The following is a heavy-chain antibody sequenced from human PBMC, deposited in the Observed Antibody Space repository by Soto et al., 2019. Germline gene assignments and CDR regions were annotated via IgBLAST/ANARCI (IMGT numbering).Heavy chain of an antibody. J-gene: IGHJ4*02. CDR1: GFDFSHFA. CDR3: AKDLDGGFGELFFYR. V-gene: IGHV3-23*01. Sequence: EVQLLESGGGLVQPGGTLRLSCEASGFDFSHFALRWVRQAPGKGLEWVSGISGGSATTSYADSVQGRFTISRANSKGTLFRRMNTLRAEETAAYFGAKDLDGGFGELFFYRWGQGTLVTVSS. D-gene: IGHD3-10*01. CDR2: ISGGSATT.